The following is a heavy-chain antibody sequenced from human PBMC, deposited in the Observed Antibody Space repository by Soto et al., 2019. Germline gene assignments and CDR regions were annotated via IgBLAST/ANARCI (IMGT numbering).Heavy chain of an antibody. J-gene: IGHJ6*02. CDR3: ARDDKGNQLDDYAMDV. Sequence: QLVQSGAEAKRPGTSVKVSCKASRYTFTSYGISWVRQAPGQGLEWMGWISTYTGNTIYAQKFQDRVTMTAETSTSTAYMELTSLRSDDTAVYYCARDDKGNQLDDYAMDVWGQGTTVTVSS. D-gene: IGHD2-2*01. CDR2: ISTYTGNT. CDR1: RYTFTSYG. V-gene: IGHV1-18*01.